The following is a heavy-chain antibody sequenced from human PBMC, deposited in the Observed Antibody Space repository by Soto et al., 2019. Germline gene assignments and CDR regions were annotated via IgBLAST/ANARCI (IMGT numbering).Heavy chain of an antibody. J-gene: IGHJ5*02. V-gene: IGHV4-61*01. CDR2: IYYSGST. D-gene: IGHD3-3*01. CDR3: ARGFLGRITIFGVAPGWFDP. CDR1: GGSVSSGSYY. Sequence: SETLSLTCTVSGGSVSSGSYYWSWIRQPPGKGLEWIGYIYYSGSTNYNPSLKSRVTISVDTSKNQFSLKLSSVTAADTAVYYCARGFLGRITIFGVAPGWFDPWGQGTLVTVSS.